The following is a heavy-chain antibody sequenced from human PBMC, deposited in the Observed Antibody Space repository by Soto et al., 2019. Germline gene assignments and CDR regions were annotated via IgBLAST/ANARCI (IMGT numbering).Heavy chain of an antibody. D-gene: IGHD1-7*01. J-gene: IGHJ3*02. CDR3: AKGNSWSPALVLDI. Sequence: GGSLRLSCAASGFTFSGYAMNWVRQAPGKGLEWVSAISGSGGSTYYADCVKGRFTISRDSSKNTLYLQMNSLRAEDTAVYYCAKGNSWSPALVLDIWGQGTMVTVSS. CDR2: ISGSGGST. V-gene: IGHV3-23*01. CDR1: GFTFSGYA.